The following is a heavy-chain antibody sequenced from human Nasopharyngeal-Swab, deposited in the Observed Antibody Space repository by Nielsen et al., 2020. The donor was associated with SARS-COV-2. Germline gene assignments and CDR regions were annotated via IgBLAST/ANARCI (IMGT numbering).Heavy chain of an antibody. J-gene: IGHJ4*02. CDR3: AKGRTVTAIYFDY. CDR2: INEDGSST. V-gene: IGHV3-74*01. D-gene: IGHD4-17*01. CDR1: GFTFSSYW. Sequence: GESLKISCAASGFTFSSYWMHWVRQAPGKGLVWVSRINEDGSSTSYADSLKGRFTISRDNSKNTLYLQMNSLRAEDTAVYYCAKGRTVTAIYFDYWGQGTLVTVSS.